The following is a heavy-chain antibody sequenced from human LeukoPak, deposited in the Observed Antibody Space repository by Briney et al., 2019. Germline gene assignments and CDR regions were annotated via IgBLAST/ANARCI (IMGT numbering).Heavy chain of an antibody. CDR1: GCTFTSYD. V-gene: IGHV1-8*01. CDR2: MNPNSGNT. Sequence: GASVKVSCKASGCTFTSYDINWVRQATGQGLEWMGWMNPNSGNTGYAQKFQGRVTMTRNTSISTAYMELSSLRSEDTAVYYCARGLVTMVRGVNYWFDPWGQGTLVTVSS. CDR3: ARGLVTMVRGVNYWFDP. D-gene: IGHD3-10*01. J-gene: IGHJ5*02.